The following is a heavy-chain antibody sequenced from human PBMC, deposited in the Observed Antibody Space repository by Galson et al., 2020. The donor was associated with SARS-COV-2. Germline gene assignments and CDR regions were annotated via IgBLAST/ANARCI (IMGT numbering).Heavy chain of an antibody. J-gene: IGHJ4*02. D-gene: IGHD4-4*01. Sequence: SETLSLTCTVAGYSVSSGYFWGWIRQAPGKGLEWLGHSYHNGRKYTNPSLKSRVTISVDTSKNHFSLHLSSVTAADTAVYYCARGVSLLYFGNLFSDYFDYWGQGSLVTVSS. CDR3: ARGVSLLYFGNLFSDYFDY. CDR2: SYHNGRK. CDR1: GYSVSSGYF. V-gene: IGHV4-38-2*02.